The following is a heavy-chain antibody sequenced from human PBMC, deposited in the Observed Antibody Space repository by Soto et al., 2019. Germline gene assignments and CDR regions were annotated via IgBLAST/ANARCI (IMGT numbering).Heavy chain of an antibody. Sequence: QVQLVESGGGVVQPGRSLRLSCAASGFTFSSYGMHWVHQAPGKGLEWVAVISYDGSNKYYADSVKGRFTISRDNSKNTMYLQMNSLRAEDTAVYYCAKEKRGGSGSYTFDYWGQGTLVTVSS. J-gene: IGHJ4*02. CDR2: ISYDGSNK. CDR1: GFTFSSYG. CDR3: AKEKRGGSGSYTFDY. V-gene: IGHV3-30*18. D-gene: IGHD1-26*01.